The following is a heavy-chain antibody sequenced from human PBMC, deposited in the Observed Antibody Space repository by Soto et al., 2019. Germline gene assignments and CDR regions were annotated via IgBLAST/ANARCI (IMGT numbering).Heavy chain of an antibody. CDR3: ARYLRPGIAAAGPDYYYYYMDV. CDR2: IYYSGST. D-gene: IGHD6-13*01. V-gene: IGHV4-59*01. CDR1: GGSISSYY. J-gene: IGHJ6*03. Sequence: TLSLTCTVSGGSISSYYWSWIRQPPGKGLEWIGYIYYSGSTNYNPSLKSQITISVDTSKNQFSLKLSSVTAADTAVYYCARYLRPGIAAAGPDYYYYYMDVWGKGTTVTVSS.